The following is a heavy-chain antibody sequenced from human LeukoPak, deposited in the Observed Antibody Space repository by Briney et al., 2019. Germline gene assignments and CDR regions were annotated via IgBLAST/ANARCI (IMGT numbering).Heavy chain of an antibody. CDR3: AKEGGGWYFDYYDSSGYYFDY. D-gene: IGHD3-22*01. V-gene: IGHV3-53*01. J-gene: IGHJ4*02. Sequence: GGSLRLSCAASGFTVSSNYMSWVRQAPGKGLEWVSVLYSGGTIYYADSVKGRFTISRDNSKNTLYPQMNSLRAEDTAVYYCAKEGGGWYFDYYDSSGYYFDYWGQGTLVTVSS. CDR1: GFTVSSNY. CDR2: LYSGGTI.